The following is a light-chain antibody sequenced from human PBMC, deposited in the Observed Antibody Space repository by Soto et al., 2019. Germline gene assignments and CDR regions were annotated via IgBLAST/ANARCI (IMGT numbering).Light chain of an antibody. CDR2: AAS. CDR3: QQSYSTPPYT. J-gene: IGKJ2*01. Sequence: DIQMTQSPSSLSASVGDRVTITCRASQSVTNYLNWYQQKPGKAPKLLISAASSLQSGVPSRFSGSGSGTDFTLTISSLQPEDFATYYCQQSYSTPPYTVGQGTKLEIK. V-gene: IGKV1-39*01. CDR1: QSVTNY.